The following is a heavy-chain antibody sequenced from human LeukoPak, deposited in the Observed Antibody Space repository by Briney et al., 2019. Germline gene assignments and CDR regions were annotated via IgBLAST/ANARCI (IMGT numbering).Heavy chain of an antibody. V-gene: IGHV3-23*01. CDR2: ISGSGDNT. J-gene: IGHJ4*02. Sequence: GGSLRLSCAASGFTFSIYAMSWVRQAPGKGLEWVSGISGSGDNTYYADSVKGRFTISRDNSKNTLYVQVNSLGTEDTAAYYCAKGSYYDSSGSFYFDYWGQGTLVTVSS. CDR1: GFTFSIYA. CDR3: AKGSYYDSSGSFYFDY. D-gene: IGHD3-22*01.